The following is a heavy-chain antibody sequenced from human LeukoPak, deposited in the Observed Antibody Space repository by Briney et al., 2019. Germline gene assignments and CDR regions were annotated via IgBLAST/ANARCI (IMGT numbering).Heavy chain of an antibody. CDR1: GFTVSSNY. Sequence: GGSLRLSCAASGFTVSSNYMSWVRQAPGKGLEWVSVIYSGGSTYYADSVKGRFTTSRDNSKNTLYLQMNSLRAEDTAVYYCARNYDILTGYSQFDPWGQGTLVTVSS. CDR2: IYSGGST. CDR3: ARNYDILTGYSQFDP. V-gene: IGHV3-66*02. J-gene: IGHJ5*02. D-gene: IGHD3-9*01.